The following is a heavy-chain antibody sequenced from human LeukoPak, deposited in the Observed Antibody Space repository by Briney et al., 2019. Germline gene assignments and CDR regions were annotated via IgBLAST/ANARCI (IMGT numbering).Heavy chain of an antibody. Sequence: ASVKVSCKPSVYSLPSYDINWVRQATGQGLEWMGWMNPNSGNTGYAQKFQGRVTMTRNTSISTAYMELSSLRSEDTAVYYCASVSSSSGGSLYYWGQGTLVTVSS. D-gene: IGHD6-13*01. CDR3: ASVSSSSGGSLYY. CDR2: MNPNSGNT. J-gene: IGHJ4*02. CDR1: VYSLPSYD. V-gene: IGHV1-8*01.